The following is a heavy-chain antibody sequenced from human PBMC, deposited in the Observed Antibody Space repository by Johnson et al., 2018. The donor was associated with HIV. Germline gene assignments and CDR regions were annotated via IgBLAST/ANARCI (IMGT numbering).Heavy chain of an antibody. CDR2: IKQDGSEN. J-gene: IGHJ3*01. CDR3: ARDGRWLQSQLEACDV. Sequence: VQLVESGGGVVQPGRSLRLSCAASGFTFSSYWMSWVRQAPGKGLEWVANIKQDGSENYDVDSVKGRFTISRDNAKNSLYLQTISRRAEDTAVYYCARDGRWLQSQLEACDVWGNGTMVTVAS. D-gene: IGHD5-24*01. CDR1: GFTFSSYW. V-gene: IGHV3-7*01.